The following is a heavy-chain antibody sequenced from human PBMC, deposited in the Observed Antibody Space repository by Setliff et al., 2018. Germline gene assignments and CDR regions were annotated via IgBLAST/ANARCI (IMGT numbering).Heavy chain of an antibody. CDR1: GYTFTSYG. Sequence: GASVKVSCKASGYTFTSYGISWVRQAPGQGLEWMGWISAYNGNTNYAQKLQGRVTMTTDTSTSTAYMELRSLRSDDTAVYYCARVGVYYYDSSGYNRSPYYYYYGMDVWGQGTTVTVSS. D-gene: IGHD3-22*01. J-gene: IGHJ6*02. V-gene: IGHV1-18*01. CDR2: ISAYNGNT. CDR3: ARVGVYYYDSSGYNRSPYYYYYGMDV.